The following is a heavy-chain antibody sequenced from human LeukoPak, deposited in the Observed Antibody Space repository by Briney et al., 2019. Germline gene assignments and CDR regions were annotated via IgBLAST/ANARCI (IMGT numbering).Heavy chain of an antibody. Sequence: KGGESLKISCEGSGYTFTSYWIGWVRQMPGKGLEWMGVIYPGDSDTRYSPSFQGQVTISVDKSSSTAYLQWGSLQASDTAMYYCVRQWGSDTSGWYYYMDVWGKGTAVTVSS. J-gene: IGHJ6*03. CDR2: IYPGDSDT. CDR1: GYTFTSYW. D-gene: IGHD6-13*01. CDR3: VRQWGSDTSGWYYYMDV. V-gene: IGHV5-51*01.